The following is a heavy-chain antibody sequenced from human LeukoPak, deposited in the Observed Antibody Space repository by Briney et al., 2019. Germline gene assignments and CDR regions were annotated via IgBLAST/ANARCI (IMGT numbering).Heavy chain of an antibody. Sequence: SETLSLTCTVSGGSISSYYWSWIRQPPGKGLEWIGYIYYSGSTNYNPSLKSRVTISVDTSKNQFSLKLSSVTAADTAVYYCARLSTYLTVPAWDYWGQGTLVTVSS. CDR1: GGSISSYY. V-gene: IGHV4-59*01. J-gene: IGHJ4*02. CDR3: ARLSTYLTVPAWDY. D-gene: IGHD7-27*01. CDR2: IYYSGST.